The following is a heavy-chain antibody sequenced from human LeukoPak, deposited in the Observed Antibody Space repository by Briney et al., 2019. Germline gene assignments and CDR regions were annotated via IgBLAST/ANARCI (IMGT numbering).Heavy chain of an antibody. Sequence: ASVKVFCKASGGTFSSYAISWVRQAPGQGLEWMGRIIPILGIANYAQKFQGRVTITADKSTSTAYMELSSLRSEDTAVYYCARDRIAAAGEGDYWGQGTLVTVSS. CDR2: IIPILGIA. CDR1: GGTFSSYA. D-gene: IGHD6-13*01. CDR3: ARDRIAAAGEGDY. J-gene: IGHJ4*02. V-gene: IGHV1-69*04.